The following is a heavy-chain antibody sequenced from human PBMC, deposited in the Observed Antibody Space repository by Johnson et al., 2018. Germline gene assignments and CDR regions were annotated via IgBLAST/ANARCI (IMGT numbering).Heavy chain of an antibody. J-gene: IGHJ6*02. D-gene: IGHD3-22*01. CDR3: ARTFSSWDSCYLCGMDV. CDR1: GGSMSNYF. CDR2: IYYTGST. V-gene: IGHV4-59*01. Sequence: QVQLQESGPGLVKPSEPLFLTCAVSGGSMSNYFWNWIRQPPGKGLEYIGYIYYTGSTNYDPPPNSRVTISLHTSKNQYPLRLSSVTAADTAVYYCARTFSSWDSCYLCGMDVWGQGTTVTVSS.